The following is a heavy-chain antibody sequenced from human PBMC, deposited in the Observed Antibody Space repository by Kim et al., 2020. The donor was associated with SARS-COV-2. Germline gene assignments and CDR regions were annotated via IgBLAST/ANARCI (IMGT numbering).Heavy chain of an antibody. V-gene: IGHV4-39*01. CDR3: ARQTSFWFGDHNDC. D-gene: IGHD3-10*01. Sequence: SETLSLTCTVSGGSISSSRYYWGWVRQPPGKGLEWIATMYYTGRTYYNPSLESRVTLSVDTSKNGVSLKLTSGTAADTAVYYCARQTSFWFGDHNDCWG. CDR2: MYYTGRT. CDR1: GGSISSSRYY. J-gene: IGHJ4*01.